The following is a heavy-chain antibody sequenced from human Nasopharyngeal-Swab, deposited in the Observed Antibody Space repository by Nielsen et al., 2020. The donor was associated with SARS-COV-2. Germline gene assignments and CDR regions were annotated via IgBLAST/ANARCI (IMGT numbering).Heavy chain of an antibody. Sequence: TLSLTCTVSGGSISSSSYYWGWIRQPPGKGLEWIGSIYYSGSTYYNPSLKSRVTTSVDTSKNQFSLKLSSVTAADTAVYYCARSGIVGAIYYWGQGTLVTVSS. CDR2: IYYSGST. CDR3: ARSGIVGAIYY. V-gene: IGHV4-39*07. D-gene: IGHD1-26*01. CDR1: GGSISSSSYY. J-gene: IGHJ4*02.